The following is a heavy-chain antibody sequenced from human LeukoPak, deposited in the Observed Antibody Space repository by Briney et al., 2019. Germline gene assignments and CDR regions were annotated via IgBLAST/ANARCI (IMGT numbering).Heavy chain of an antibody. D-gene: IGHD3-10*01. CDR2: IKEDGSEK. Sequence: GGSLLLSCAASGFTLSSYWMSWGRRAPGKGVEWVANIKEDGSEKYYVDSVKGRFTISRDNAKNSLYLHMNSLTAEDTAMYYCARDWVAGVPFDAFDIWGQGTMVSVSS. J-gene: IGHJ3*02. V-gene: IGHV3-7*03. CDR3: ARDWVAGVPFDAFDI. CDR1: GFTLSSYW.